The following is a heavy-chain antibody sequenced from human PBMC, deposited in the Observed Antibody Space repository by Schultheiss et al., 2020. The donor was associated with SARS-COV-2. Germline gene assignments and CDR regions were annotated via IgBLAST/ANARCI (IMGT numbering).Heavy chain of an antibody. J-gene: IGHJ4*02. CDR2: ISGSGGST. D-gene: IGHD6-19*01. Sequence: GGSLRLSCAASGFTFSSYAMSWVRQAPGKGLEWVAVISGSGGSTYYADSVKGRFTISRDNSKNTLYLQMNSLRAEDTAVYYCAKSLAVAGTFDYWGQGTLVTVSS. CDR3: AKSLAVAGTFDY. CDR1: GFTFSSYA. V-gene: IGHV3-23*01.